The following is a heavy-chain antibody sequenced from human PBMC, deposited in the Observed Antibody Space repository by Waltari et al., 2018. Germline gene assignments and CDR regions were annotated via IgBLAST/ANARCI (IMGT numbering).Heavy chain of an antibody. V-gene: IGHV4-34*01. Sequence: QVQLQQWGAGLLKPSETLSLTCAVYGGSFSGYYWSWIRQPPGKGLEWIGEINHSGSTNYNPSLKSRVTISVDTSKNQFSLKLSSVTAADTAVYYCARERVGFGFDYWGQGTLVTVSS. CDR3: ARERVGFGFDY. CDR1: GGSFSGYY. D-gene: IGHD3-3*01. J-gene: IGHJ4*02. CDR2: INHSGST.